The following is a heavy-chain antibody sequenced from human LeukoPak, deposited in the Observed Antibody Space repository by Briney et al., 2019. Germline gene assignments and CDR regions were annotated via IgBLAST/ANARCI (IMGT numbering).Heavy chain of an antibody. D-gene: IGHD4-11*01. CDR1: GSTFSKYW. J-gene: IGHJ4*02. CDR3: ARDRGYSNFDY. CDR2: MKEDGGEI. V-gene: IGHV3-7*01. Sequence: GGSLRLSCAASGSTFSKYWMSWVRQAPGKGLEWVANMKEDGGEINYVDSVRGRFTISRDNAQDFLVLQMDSLRVEDTAVYYCARDRGYSNFDYWGQGTLVTVSS.